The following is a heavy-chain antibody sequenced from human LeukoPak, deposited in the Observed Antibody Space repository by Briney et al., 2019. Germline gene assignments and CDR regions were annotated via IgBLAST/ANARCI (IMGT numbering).Heavy chain of an antibody. CDR3: VRDLILVWTPGDDFDF. D-gene: IGHD3-16*01. J-gene: IGHJ4*02. CDR2: INEDATTI. V-gene: IGHV3-74*01. Sequence: GGSLRLSCAASGFAFSAYWMHWVRQAPGKGLEWVSRINEDATTITYADSVKGRFIISRDNSKKLLYLQMNSLRAEDTAVYYCVRDLILVWTPGDDFDFWGQGTLVIVSS. CDR1: GFAFSAYW.